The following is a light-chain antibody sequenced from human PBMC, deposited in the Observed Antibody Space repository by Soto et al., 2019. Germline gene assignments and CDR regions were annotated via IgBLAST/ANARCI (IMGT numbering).Light chain of an antibody. CDR3: QQYGTSEII. CDR1: QSLTNSF. V-gene: IGKV3-20*01. J-gene: IGKJ5*01. CDR2: DTS. Sequence: EFVLTQSPGTLSLSPGEGATLSCRASQSLTNSFIAWYQQKPGQAPWLLIYDTSIRASGIPDRFSGSGSGTDFTLTISRLEPEDFAVFYCQQYGTSEIIFGQGTRLEIK.